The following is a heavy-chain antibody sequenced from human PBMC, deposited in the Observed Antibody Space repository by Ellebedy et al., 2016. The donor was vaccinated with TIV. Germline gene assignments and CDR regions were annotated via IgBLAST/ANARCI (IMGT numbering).Heavy chain of an antibody. D-gene: IGHD2-15*01. V-gene: IGHV4-59*08. J-gene: IGHJ6*02. Sequence: SETLSLXXTVSGGSISSYYWSWIRQPPGKGLEWIGYIYYSGSTNYNPSLKSRVTISVDTSKNQFSLKLSSVTAADTAVYYCARHAGLRSYYYGMDVWGQGTTVTVFS. CDR3: ARHAGLRSYYYGMDV. CDR1: GGSISSYY. CDR2: IYYSGST.